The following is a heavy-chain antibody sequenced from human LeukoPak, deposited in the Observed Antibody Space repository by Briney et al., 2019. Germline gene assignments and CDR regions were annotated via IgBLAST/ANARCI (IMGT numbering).Heavy chain of an antibody. Sequence: PGGSLRLSCTVSGFTVSSNSMSWVRQAPGKGLEWVSFIYSGTIYYSDSVKGRFTISRDNSKNTLYLQMNSLRAEDTAVYYCARRAGAYSHPYDYWGQGTLVTVSS. CDR1: GFTVSSNS. CDR3: ARRAGAYSHPYDY. CDR2: IYSGTI. D-gene: IGHD4/OR15-4a*01. J-gene: IGHJ4*02. V-gene: IGHV3-53*01.